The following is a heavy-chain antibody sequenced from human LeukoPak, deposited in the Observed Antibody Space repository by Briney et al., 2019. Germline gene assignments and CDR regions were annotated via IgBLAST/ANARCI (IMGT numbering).Heavy chain of an antibody. D-gene: IGHD2-2*01. J-gene: IGHJ4*02. CDR2: IYYSGST. CDR3: ATWSTTFKSRTFDF. CDR1: VDSISSGGYY. V-gene: IGHV4-31*03. Sequence: PQTLSLTCTFSVDSISSGGYYCTSIRQHPGNGLEWIGYIYYSGSTYYNPSLKSRVTISVDTSKNQFSLRLGSVTAAGTAVYYCATWSTTFKSRTFDFWGQGTLVTVSS.